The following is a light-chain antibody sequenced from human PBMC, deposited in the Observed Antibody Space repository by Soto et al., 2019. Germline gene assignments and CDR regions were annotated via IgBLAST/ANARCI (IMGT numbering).Light chain of an antibody. CDR1: QSVNSNY. V-gene: IGKV3-20*01. J-gene: IGKJ1*01. CDR3: QQYGSSRT. Sequence: EIILTQSPGTLSLSPGERATLSCRASQSVNSNYLAWYQQKPGQAPRLLMYETSTRATGIPDRFSGGGSGTDFTLTISRLEPEDFAVYYCQQYGSSRTLGQGTKVDI. CDR2: ETS.